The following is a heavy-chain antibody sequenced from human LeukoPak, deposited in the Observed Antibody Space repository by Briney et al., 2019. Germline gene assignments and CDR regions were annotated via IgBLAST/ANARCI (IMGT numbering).Heavy chain of an antibody. V-gene: IGHV4-59*01. CDR3: ARTTEGGYTYDYFYYYYMDV. CDR1: GGSISSYY. Sequence: SETLSLTCTVSGGSISSYYWSWIRQPPGKGLERIGYIYYSGSTYYNPSLRSRVTISVDTSKNQFSLKLSSVTAADTAVYYCARTTEGGYTYDYFYYYYMDVWGKGTTVTISS. J-gene: IGHJ6*03. CDR2: IYYSGST. D-gene: IGHD5-18*01.